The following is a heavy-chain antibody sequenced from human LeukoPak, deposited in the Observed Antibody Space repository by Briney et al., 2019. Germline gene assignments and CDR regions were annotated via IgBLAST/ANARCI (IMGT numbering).Heavy chain of an antibody. J-gene: IGHJ5*02. V-gene: IGHV4-39*01. CDR1: GDSISSSSFY. D-gene: IGHD2-2*01. Sequence: SETLSLTCTVSGDSISSSSFYWGWIRQPPGKGLEWIGSISYTGGTYYNPSLQSRVTLSVDTSKNQFSLKLTSVTAADTAVCYCARRCSSTSCHTYNWFDPWGQGTLVTVSS. CDR2: ISYTGGT. CDR3: ARRCSSTSCHTYNWFDP.